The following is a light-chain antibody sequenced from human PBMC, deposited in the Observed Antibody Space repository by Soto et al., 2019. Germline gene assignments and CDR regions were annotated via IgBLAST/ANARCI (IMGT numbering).Light chain of an antibody. CDR1: QSLNNY. V-gene: IGKV1-5*01. CDR2: DAS. Sequence: PSTLSPSVRGRVTITCLASQSLNNYLAWYQQKPGKAPKLLIYDASTLERGVPSRFSGTGSGTEFTLTISSLQPDDFATYYCQQTYSTPLTFGGGTKVDIK. CDR3: QQTYSTPLT. J-gene: IGKJ4*01.